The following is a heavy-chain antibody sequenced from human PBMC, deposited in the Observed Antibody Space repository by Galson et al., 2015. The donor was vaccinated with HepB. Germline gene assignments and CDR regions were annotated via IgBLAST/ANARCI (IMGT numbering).Heavy chain of an antibody. J-gene: IGHJ6*02. CDR1: GFTFSNYA. D-gene: IGHD2-2*01. V-gene: IGHV3-30-3*01. CDR3: ARAPMPTHYYYGMDV. CDR2: ISYDGINK. Sequence: SLRLSCAASGFTFSNYAMHWVRQAPGKGLKWVALISYDGINKYYADSVKGRFTISRDNSKNTLFLQMNSLRAEDTAVYFCARAPMPTHYYYGMDVWGQGTTVTVSS.